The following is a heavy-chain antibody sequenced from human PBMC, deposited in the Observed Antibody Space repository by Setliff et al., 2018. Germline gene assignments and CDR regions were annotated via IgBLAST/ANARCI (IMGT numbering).Heavy chain of an antibody. CDR3: AKCSSWHSHYPHFNY. V-gene: IGHV4-38-2*01. Sequence: SETLSLTCAVSGYSISNGFYWGWIRQSPVKGLEWIGSLFDGGSAYYSPSLKSRASISLDASKNQFALKLTSATAEDTAIYYCAKCSSWHSHYPHFNYWGQGTLVTVSS. D-gene: IGHD6-13*01. CDR1: GYSISNGFY. J-gene: IGHJ4*02. CDR2: LFDGGSA.